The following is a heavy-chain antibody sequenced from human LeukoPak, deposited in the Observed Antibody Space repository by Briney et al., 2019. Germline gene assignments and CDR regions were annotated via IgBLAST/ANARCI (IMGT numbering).Heavy chain of an antibody. CDR3: ARVLEGIKLGLAGGHTLEDAFDI. CDR1: GYTFTGYY. J-gene: IGHJ3*02. D-gene: IGHD1-7*01. CDR2: INPNSGGT. Sequence: GASVKVSCKASGYTFTGYYMHWVRQAPGQGLEWMGWINPNSGGTNYAQKLQGRVTMTTDTSTSTAYMELRSLRSDDTAVYYCARVLEGIKLGLAGGHTLEDAFDIWGQGTMVTVSS. V-gene: IGHV1-2*02.